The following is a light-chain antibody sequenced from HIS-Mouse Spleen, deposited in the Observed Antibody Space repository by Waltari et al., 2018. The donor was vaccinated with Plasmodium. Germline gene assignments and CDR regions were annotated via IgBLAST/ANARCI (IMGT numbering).Light chain of an antibody. J-gene: IGLJ3*02. CDR3: MIWHSSAWV. CDR2: YKSDSDK. Sequence: QAVLTQPSSLSESPGASASLTCTLRSGINVGTYRIYWYQQQPGSPPQYLLRYKSDSDKQQGSGVPSRFSGSKDASANAGILLISGLQSEDEADYYCMIWHSSAWVFGGGTKLTVL. CDR1: SGINVGTYR. V-gene: IGLV5-45*03.